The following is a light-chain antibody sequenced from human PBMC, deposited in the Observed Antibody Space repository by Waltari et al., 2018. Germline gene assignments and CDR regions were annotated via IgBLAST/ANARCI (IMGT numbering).Light chain of an antibody. V-gene: IGKV1-5*03. CDR1: QSISNW. J-gene: IGKJ4*01. CDR2: TAS. Sequence: DIQMTQSPSTLSASVGDRFTITCRASQSISNWLAWYQQKPGKAPKLLIYTASTLESGVPSRFSGSGSGTEFTLTISSLQPDDVATYYCQQYNSYSLLTFGGGTKVEIK. CDR3: QQYNSYSLLT.